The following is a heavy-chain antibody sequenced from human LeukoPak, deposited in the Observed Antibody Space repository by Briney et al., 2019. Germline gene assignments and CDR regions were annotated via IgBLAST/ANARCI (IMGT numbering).Heavy chain of an antibody. CDR2: IYYSGST. CDR1: GGSISSYY. CDR3: ASRNGAAHAFDI. Sequence: PSETLSLTCTVSGGSISSYYWSWIRQPPGKGLEWIGYIYYSGSTNYNPPLKSRVTISVDTSKNQFSLKLSSVTAADTAVYYCASRNGAAHAFDIWGQGTMVTVSS. V-gene: IGHV4-59*01. J-gene: IGHJ3*02. D-gene: IGHD3-10*01.